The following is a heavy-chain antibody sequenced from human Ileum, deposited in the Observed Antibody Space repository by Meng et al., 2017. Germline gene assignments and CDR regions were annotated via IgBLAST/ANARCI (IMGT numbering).Heavy chain of an antibody. CDR2: IFYSGST. Sequence: QVQLQESGPRLVKPSQTLSLTCTVSGGSIRRSSNFWAWIRQPPGKGLEWIGSIFYSGSTYYNPSLKSRVIMSVDTSKNQFSLRLSSVTAADTALYYCARHLPSSVSHVGFDYWGQGTLVTVSS. CDR3: ARHLPSSVSHVGFDY. J-gene: IGHJ4*02. CDR1: GGSIRRSSNF. D-gene: IGHD6-19*01. V-gene: IGHV4-39*01.